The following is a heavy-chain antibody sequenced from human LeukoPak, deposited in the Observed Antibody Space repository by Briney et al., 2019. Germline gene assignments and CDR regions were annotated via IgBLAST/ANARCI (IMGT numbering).Heavy chain of an antibody. J-gene: IGHJ4*02. CDR3: ARDALRLETATTSY. V-gene: IGHV1-69*13. Sequence: ASVKVSCKASGGTFSSYAISWVRQAPGQGLEWMGGIIPIFGTANYAQKFQGRVTITADESTSTAYMELSSLRSEDTAVYYCARDALRLETATTSYWGQGTLVTVSS. CDR1: GGTFSSYA. CDR2: IIPIFGTA. D-gene: IGHD5-24*01.